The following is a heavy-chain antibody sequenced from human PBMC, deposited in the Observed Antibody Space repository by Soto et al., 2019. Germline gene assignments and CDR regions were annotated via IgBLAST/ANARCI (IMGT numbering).Heavy chain of an antibody. J-gene: IGHJ4*02. V-gene: IGHV3-74*01. CDR1: GFTFRSYW. CDR3: ARAKYSSGWYDY. CDR2: INSDGSST. D-gene: IGHD6-19*01. Sequence: GVLRVSCSASGFTFRSYWMHWVRQAPGKGLVWVSRINSDGSSTSYADSVKGRFTISRDNAKNTLYLQMNSLRAEDTAVYYCARAKYSSGWYDYWGQGTLVTVSS.